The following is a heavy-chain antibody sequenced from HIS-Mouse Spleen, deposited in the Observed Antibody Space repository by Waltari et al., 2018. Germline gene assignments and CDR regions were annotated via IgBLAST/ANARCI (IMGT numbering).Heavy chain of an antibody. Sequence: QVQLQESGPGLVKPSQTLSLTCTVSGGSISSYSWSWIRQPAGKGLEWIGRIYTRGSTNYTPSLKSGVTTSVDTSKNQFSLKLSDGTAADTAVYYCARDLDSGSYYDYWGQGTLVTVSS. CDR3: ARDLDSGSYYDY. V-gene: IGHV4-4*07. D-gene: IGHD1-26*01. CDR1: GGSISSYS. J-gene: IGHJ4*02. CDR2: IYTRGST.